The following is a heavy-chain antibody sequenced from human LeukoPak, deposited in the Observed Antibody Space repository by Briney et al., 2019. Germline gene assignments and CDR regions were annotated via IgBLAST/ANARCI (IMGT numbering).Heavy chain of an antibody. CDR3: ARGDSGSYYGYYYGMDV. Sequence: ASVKVSCKASGYTFTRYGISWVRQAPGQGLEWMGWISAYNGKTNYAQKLQGRVTMTTDTSTSTAYMELSSLRSEDTAVYYCARGDSGSYYGYYYGMDVWGQGTTVTVSS. V-gene: IGHV1-18*01. CDR2: ISAYNGKT. J-gene: IGHJ6*02. CDR1: GYTFTRYG. D-gene: IGHD1-26*01.